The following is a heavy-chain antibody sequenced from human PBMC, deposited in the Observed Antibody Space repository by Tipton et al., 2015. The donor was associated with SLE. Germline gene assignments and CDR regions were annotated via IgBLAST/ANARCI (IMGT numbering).Heavy chain of an antibody. CDR2: INHSGST. J-gene: IGHJ6*03. V-gene: IGHV4-34*01. Sequence: TLSFTCAVYGGSFSAYSWSWIRQPPGKGLEWIGEINHSGSTNYNPSLKSRVTISRDTSKNQFSLNLNSVTAADTAVYYCARAPGLERSYCYYVSMAVWGKGSTVTVSS. D-gene: IGHD1-1*01. CDR1: GGSFSAYS. CDR3: ARAPGLERSYCYYVSMAV.